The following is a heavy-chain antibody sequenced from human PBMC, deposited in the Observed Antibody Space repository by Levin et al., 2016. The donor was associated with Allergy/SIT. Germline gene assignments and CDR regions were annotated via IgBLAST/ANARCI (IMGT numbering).Heavy chain of an antibody. CDR2: ISWNSGNI. D-gene: IGHD3-3*01. Sequence: SLKISCAASGFTFDDYALHWVRQPPGKGLEWVSRISWNSGNIAYAGSLRGRFIISRDNAKNSLYLQMKSLRTEHTALYYCEKFFLFTIFGVMIICGMDVWGQGTTVTVSS. V-gene: IGHV3-9*01. CDR3: EKFFLFTIFGVMIICGMDV. CDR1: GFTFDDYA. J-gene: IGHJ6*02.